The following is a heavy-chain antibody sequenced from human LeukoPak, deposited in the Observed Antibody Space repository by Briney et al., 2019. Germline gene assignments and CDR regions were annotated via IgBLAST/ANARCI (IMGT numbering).Heavy chain of an antibody. CDR2: IRYDGSYK. CDR3: AKGSKEVLFTRDHYMDV. CDR1: GFTFSSYV. V-gene: IGHV3-30*02. D-gene: IGHD3-3*01. Sequence: GGSLRLSCAASGFTFSSYVMHWVRQAPGKGLEWVAFIRYDGSYKYYSDSVKGRFTISRDNSKNTLYLRMNSLRAEDTAVYYCAKGSKEVLFTRDHYMDVWGKGTTVTISS. J-gene: IGHJ6*03.